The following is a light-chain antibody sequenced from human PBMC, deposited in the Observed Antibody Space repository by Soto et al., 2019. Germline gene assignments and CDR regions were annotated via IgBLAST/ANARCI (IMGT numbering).Light chain of an antibody. Sequence: EIVMTQSPGTLSLSPGDRATLSCRASQSVTSSYLAWYQQKPGQAPRLLIYGASSRATGIPDRFSGYGSGTDFTLTISRLEPEDFVVYYCQQYGSPPSTFGQGTKLEIK. CDR1: QSVTSSY. V-gene: IGKV3-20*01. CDR3: QQYGSPPST. CDR2: GAS. J-gene: IGKJ2*02.